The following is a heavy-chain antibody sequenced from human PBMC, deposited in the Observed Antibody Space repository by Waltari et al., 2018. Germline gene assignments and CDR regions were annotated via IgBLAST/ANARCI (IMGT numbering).Heavy chain of an antibody. CDR3: ARLYDNSYYNYASDY. CDR2: ISGDKGDT. CDR1: GYTFNNYG. J-gene: IGHJ4*02. V-gene: IGHV1-18*01. Sequence: QVQLVQSGAEVKKPGASVKVSCKASGYTFNNYGVAWVRQAPGQGLEWMGWISGDKGDTKFAQKFQDRLTMTTDTSTDTAYMELRRLRSDDTAVYYCARLYDNSYYNYASDYWGQGTLVTVSS. D-gene: IGHD3-22*01.